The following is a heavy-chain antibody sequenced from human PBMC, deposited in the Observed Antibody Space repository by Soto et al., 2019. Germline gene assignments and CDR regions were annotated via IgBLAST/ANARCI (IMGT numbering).Heavy chain of an antibody. CDR3: ATSPAAAGTGWFDP. Sequence: SVKVSCKASRYTFTYRYLHWVRQAPGQALEWMGWITPFNGNTNYAQKFQDRVTITRDRSMSTAYMELSSLRSEDTAMYYCATSPAAAGTGWFDPWGQGTLVTSPQ. CDR1: RYTFTYRY. J-gene: IGHJ5*02. D-gene: IGHD6-13*01. V-gene: IGHV1-45*02. CDR2: ITPFNGNT.